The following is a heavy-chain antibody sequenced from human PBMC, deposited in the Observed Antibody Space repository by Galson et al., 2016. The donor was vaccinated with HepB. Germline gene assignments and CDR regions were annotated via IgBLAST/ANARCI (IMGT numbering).Heavy chain of an antibody. CDR2: ISGSGGST. J-gene: IGHJ3*02. Sequence: SLRLSCAASGFTFGDYAMSWFRQAPGKGLEWVSAISGSGGSTYYADSVKGRFTISRDNSKNTLYLQMNSLRAEDTAVYYCARCLQDITGDDAFDIWGRGTMVTVSP. D-gene: IGHD2-15*01. V-gene: IGHV3-23*01. CDR1: GFTFGDYA. CDR3: ARCLQDITGDDAFDI.